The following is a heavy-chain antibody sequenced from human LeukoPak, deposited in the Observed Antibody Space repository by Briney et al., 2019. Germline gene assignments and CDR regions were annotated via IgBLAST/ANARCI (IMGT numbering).Heavy chain of an antibody. D-gene: IGHD5-12*01. CDR2: IIPIFGTA. Sequence: SVKVSCKASGGTFSSYAISWVRQAPGQGLEWMGGIIPIFGTANYAQKFQGRVTITADESTSTAYMELSSLRSEDTAVYYCARESGYSGYDLRGVAGYWGQGTLVTVSS. CDR1: GGTFSSYA. J-gene: IGHJ4*02. V-gene: IGHV1-69*13. CDR3: ARESGYSGYDLRGVAGY.